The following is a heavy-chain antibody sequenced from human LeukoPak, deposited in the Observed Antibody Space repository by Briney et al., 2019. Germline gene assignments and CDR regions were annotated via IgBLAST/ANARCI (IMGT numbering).Heavy chain of an antibody. Sequence: SETLSLTCTVSGGSISSSSYYWGWIRQPPGKGLEWIGYIYHSGSTYYNPSLKSRVTISVDRSKNQFSLKLSSVTAADTAVYYCARQVCGGDCYSEDYYGMDVWGQGTTVTVSS. CDR1: GGSISSSSYY. D-gene: IGHD2-21*02. CDR2: IYHSGST. V-gene: IGHV4-39*07. J-gene: IGHJ6*02. CDR3: ARQVCGGDCYSEDYYGMDV.